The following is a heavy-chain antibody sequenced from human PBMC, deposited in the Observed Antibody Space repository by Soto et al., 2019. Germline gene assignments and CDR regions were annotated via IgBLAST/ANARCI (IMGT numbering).Heavy chain of an antibody. D-gene: IGHD2-2*01. V-gene: IGHV3-21*01. CDR2: ISSSSSYI. CDR3: AREGIVVVPAAIADAFDI. J-gene: IGHJ3*02. Sequence: GGSLRFSCAASGFTFSSYSMNWVRQAPGKGLEWVSSISSSSSYIYYADSVKGRLTISRDNAKNSLYLQMNSLRAEDTAVYYCAREGIVVVPAAIADAFDIWGQGTMVTVSS. CDR1: GFTFSSYS.